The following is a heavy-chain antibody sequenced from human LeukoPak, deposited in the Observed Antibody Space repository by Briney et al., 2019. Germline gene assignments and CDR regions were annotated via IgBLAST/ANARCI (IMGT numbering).Heavy chain of an antibody. CDR3: ARGHYDYVWGSYRSDAFDI. CDR2: INHSGST. J-gene: IGHJ3*02. CDR1: GGSFSGYY. Sequence: SETLSLTCAVYGGSFSGYYWSWIRQPPGKGLEWIGEINHSGSTNYNPSLKSRVTISVVTSKNQFSLKLSSVTAADTAVYYCARGHYDYVWGSYRSDAFDIWGQGTMVTVSS. V-gene: IGHV4-34*01. D-gene: IGHD3-16*02.